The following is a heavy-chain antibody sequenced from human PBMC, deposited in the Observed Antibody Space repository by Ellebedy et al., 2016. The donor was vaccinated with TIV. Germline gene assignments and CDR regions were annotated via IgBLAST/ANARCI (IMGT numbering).Heavy chain of an antibody. CDR2: ISGSGGSI. CDR1: GFTFNDYA. J-gene: IGHJ4*02. D-gene: IGHD1-26*01. V-gene: IGHV3-23*01. CDR3: AKGSRRIGATSFDY. Sequence: GGSLRLSCVGSGFTFNDYAMNWVRQAPGKGLEWVSEISGSGGSIYHAESVKGRFTISRDNSKNTVYLQMDTLRAEDTAVYFCAKGSRRIGATSFDYWGQGTLVAVSS.